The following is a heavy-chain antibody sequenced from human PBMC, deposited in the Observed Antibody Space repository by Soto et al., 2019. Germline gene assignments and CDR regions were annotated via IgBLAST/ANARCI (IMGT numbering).Heavy chain of an antibody. J-gene: IGHJ5*02. Sequence: PSETLSLTCTVSGASISGFYWSWIRKSAGKGLEWIGRIYATGTTDYNPSLKSRVMMSVDTSKKQFSLKLRSVTAADTDVYYCVRDGKKNLRDWFDPWGQGISVTVYS. CDR3: VRDGKKNLRDWFDP. D-gene: IGHD1-1*01. CDR1: GASISGFY. CDR2: IYATGTT. V-gene: IGHV4-4*07.